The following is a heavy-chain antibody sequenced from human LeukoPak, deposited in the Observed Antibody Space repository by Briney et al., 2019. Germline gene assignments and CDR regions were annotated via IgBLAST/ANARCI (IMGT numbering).Heavy chain of an antibody. J-gene: IGHJ4*02. CDR1: GFTFSSYA. CDR2: ISSNGGST. V-gene: IGHV3-64*01. D-gene: IGHD3-22*01. CDR3: ARVRGDSSGYRFDY. Sequence: GGSLRLSCAASGFTFSSYAMHWVRQAPGKGLEYVTAISSNGGSTYYANSVKGRFTISRDNSKNTLCLQMGSLRAEDMAVYYCARVRGDSSGYRFDYWGQGTLVTVSS.